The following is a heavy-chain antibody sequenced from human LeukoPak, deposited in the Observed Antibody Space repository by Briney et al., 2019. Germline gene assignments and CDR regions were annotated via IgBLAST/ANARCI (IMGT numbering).Heavy chain of an antibody. J-gene: IGHJ4*02. D-gene: IGHD3-10*01. CDR2: IIPIFGTA. Sequence: SVKVSCKASGGTFSSYATSWVRQAPGQGLEWMGGIIPIFGTANYAQKFQGRVTITADKSTSTAYMELSSLRSEDTAVYYCATFREERYGSGYYFDCWGQGTLVTVSS. V-gene: IGHV1-69*06. CDR1: GGTFSSYA. CDR3: ATFREERYGSGYYFDC.